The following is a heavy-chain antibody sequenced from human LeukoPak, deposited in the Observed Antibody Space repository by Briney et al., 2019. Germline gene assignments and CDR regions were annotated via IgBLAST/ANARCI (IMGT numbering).Heavy chain of an antibody. V-gene: IGHV1-8*03. CDR2: MNPQSGNT. J-gene: IGHJ6*03. CDR3: ARGPNYSNFGSAYYYYMDV. CDR1: GYMFTNYD. Sequence: ASVTVCCKSSGYMFTNYDINWVRQAPGPGIEWMGWMNPQSGNTVYAQKFRGRVTITRDTSITTAYMELSSLRSEDTAVYYCARGPNYSNFGSAYYYYMDVWGKGTTVTVSS. D-gene: IGHD4-11*01.